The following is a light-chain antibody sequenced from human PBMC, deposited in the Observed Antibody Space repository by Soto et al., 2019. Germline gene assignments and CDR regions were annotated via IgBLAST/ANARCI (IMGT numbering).Light chain of an antibody. CDR2: DAS. CDR3: QQYNSYSWT. Sequence: DIQMTQSPSTLSASVGDRVTITCRASQSINTWLAWYQQKPGKAPKLLIYDASNLESGVQSRFSGSGSGTEFTLTISSLQPDDFATYYCQQYNSYSWTFGQGTKVEIK. V-gene: IGKV1-5*01. J-gene: IGKJ1*01. CDR1: QSINTW.